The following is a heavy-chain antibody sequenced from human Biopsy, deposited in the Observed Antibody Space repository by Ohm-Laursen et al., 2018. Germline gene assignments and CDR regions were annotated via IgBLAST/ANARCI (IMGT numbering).Heavy chain of an antibody. CDR1: RYTFTDYD. V-gene: IGHV1-8*01. CDR2: MTPKTGKT. D-gene: IGHD5-12*01. J-gene: IGHJ4*02. Sequence: ASVKVSCKASRYTFTDYDIIWVRQATGQGLEWVGWMTPKTGKTGYTQKLQGRLTMTRDTSTSTAYMELSSLRSEDTAIYYCARGGYDYDYWGQGTLVTVSS. CDR3: ARGGYDYDY.